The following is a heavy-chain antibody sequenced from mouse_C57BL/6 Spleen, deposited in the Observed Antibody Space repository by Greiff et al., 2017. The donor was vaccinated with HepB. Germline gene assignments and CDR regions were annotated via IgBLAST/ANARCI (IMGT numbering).Heavy chain of an antibody. Sequence: EVKLMESGGDLVKPGGSLKLSCAASGFTFSSYGMSWVRQTPDKRLEWVATISSGGSYTYYPDSVKGRFTISRDHAKNTLYLQMSSLKSEDTAMYYCARRDYYGSTYYFDYWGQGTTLTVSS. J-gene: IGHJ2*01. V-gene: IGHV5-6*02. D-gene: IGHD1-1*01. CDR3: ARRDYYGSTYYFDY. CDR2: ISSGGSYT. CDR1: GFTFSSYG.